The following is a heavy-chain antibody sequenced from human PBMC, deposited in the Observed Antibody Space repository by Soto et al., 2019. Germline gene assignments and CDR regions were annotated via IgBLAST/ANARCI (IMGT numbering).Heavy chain of an antibody. D-gene: IGHD1-1*01. CDR2: ISGSGGST. J-gene: IGHJ1*01. Sequence: EVQLLESGGGLVQPGGSLRLSCAASGFPFSTYAMTWVRQAPGKGLEWVAGISGSGGSTYYADSVKGRFTISRDKSKSTLYLQMNSLRAEDTAVYYCAKDWGTTLSATSLWGQGALVTVSS. CDR3: AKDWGTTLSATSL. V-gene: IGHV3-23*01. CDR1: GFPFSTYA.